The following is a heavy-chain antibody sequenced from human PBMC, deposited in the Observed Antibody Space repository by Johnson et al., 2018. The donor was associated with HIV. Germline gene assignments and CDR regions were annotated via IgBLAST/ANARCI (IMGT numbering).Heavy chain of an antibody. J-gene: IGHJ3*02. Sequence: EVQLVESGGGLVQPGGSLRLSCAASGFTVSSNYMSWVRQAPGRGLEWVSVIYSGGSTNCADAVIGSFTIITDNSKNTSNLQMNSLSAEDTALYYCARACRDGDTCDAFDIWGQGTTVTVSS. CDR1: GFTVSSNY. V-gene: IGHV3-66*01. CDR3: ARACRDGDTCDAFDI. D-gene: IGHD5-24*01. CDR2: IYSGGST.